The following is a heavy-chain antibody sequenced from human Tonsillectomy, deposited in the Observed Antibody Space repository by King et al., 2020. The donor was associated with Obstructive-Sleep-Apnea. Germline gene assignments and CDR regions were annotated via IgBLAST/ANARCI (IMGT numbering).Heavy chain of an antibody. J-gene: IGHJ4*02. CDR2: ISSSSSTI. CDR1: GFTFSSYS. D-gene: IGHD2-21*02. V-gene: IGHV3-48*04. Sequence: VQLVESGGGLVQSGGSLRLSCAASGFTFSSYSMNWVRQAPGEGLEWVSYISSSSSTIYYGDSVKGRFTISRDNAKNSLYLQMNSLRAEDTAVYYCATCGGDCYSFDYWGQGTRVTVSS. CDR3: ATCGGDCYSFDY.